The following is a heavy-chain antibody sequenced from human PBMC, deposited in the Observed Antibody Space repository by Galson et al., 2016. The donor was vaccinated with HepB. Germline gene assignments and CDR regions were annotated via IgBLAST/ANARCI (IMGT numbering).Heavy chain of an antibody. CDR2: TSYDGSAE. CDR1: GFTLPHYG. Sequence: SLRLSCAASGFTLPHYGTHWVRQAPGTGPEWVAMTSYDGSAESYADSVKGRITISRDNSENTMYLQMSSLGTEDTAVYYCAKDLWINKWTNYFDYWGQGTLVTVSS. J-gene: IGHJ4*02. D-gene: IGHD2-21*01. CDR3: AKDLWINKWTNYFDY. V-gene: IGHV3-30*18.